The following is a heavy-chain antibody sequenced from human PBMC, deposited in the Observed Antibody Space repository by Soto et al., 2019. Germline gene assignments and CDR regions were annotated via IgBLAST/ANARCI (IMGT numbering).Heavy chain of an antibody. CDR2: IIPIFGTA. J-gene: IGHJ6*02. V-gene: IGHV1-69*06. Sequence: QVQLVQSGAEVKKPGSSVKVSCKASGGTFSSYAISWVRQAPGQGLEWMGGIIPIFGTANYAQKFQGRVTITADKSTSTAYMELSSLRSEDTAVYYCARCTLEWSPWSSIYYGMDVWGQGTTVPVSS. CDR3: ARCTLEWSPWSSIYYGMDV. CDR1: GGTFSSYA. D-gene: IGHD3-3*01.